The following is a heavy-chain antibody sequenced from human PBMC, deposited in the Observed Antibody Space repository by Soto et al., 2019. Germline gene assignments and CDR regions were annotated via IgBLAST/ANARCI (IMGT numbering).Heavy chain of an antibody. CDR3: AGPPELTRIYYYYGMDV. V-gene: IGHV1-69*12. J-gene: IGHJ6*02. CDR2: IIRIFGTA. Sequence: QVQLVQSGAEVKKPGSSVKVSCKASGGTFSSYAISWVRQAPGQGLEWMGGIIRIFGTANYAQKFQGRVTITADESTSTAYMELSSLRSEDTAVYYCAGPPELTRIYYYYGMDVWGQGTTVTVSS. CDR1: GGTFSSYA. D-gene: IGHD1-7*01.